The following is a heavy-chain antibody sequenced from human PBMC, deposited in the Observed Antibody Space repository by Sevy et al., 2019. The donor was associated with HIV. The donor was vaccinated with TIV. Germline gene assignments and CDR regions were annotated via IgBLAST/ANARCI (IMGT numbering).Heavy chain of an antibody. CDR2: ISGSGGST. Sequence: GGSLRLSCAASGFTFSSYAMSWVRQAPGKGLEWVSAISGSGGSTYYADSVKGRFTISRDNSKNTLYLQMNSLRAEDTAVYYCAKDPGGCSSTSCYNDYWGQGTLVTVSS. V-gene: IGHV3-23*01. J-gene: IGHJ4*02. CDR1: GFTFSSYA. D-gene: IGHD2-2*02. CDR3: AKDPGGCSSTSCYNDY.